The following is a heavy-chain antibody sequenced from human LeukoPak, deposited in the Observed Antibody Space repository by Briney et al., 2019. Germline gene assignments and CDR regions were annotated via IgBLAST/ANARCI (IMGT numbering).Heavy chain of an antibody. Sequence: PGGSLRLSCAASGFTFGSYGMHWVRQAPGKGLEWVAVIWYGGSNKYYADSVKGRFTISRDNSKNTLYLQMNSLRAEDTAVYYCARDRVSGLIATRPPGYWGQGTLVTVSS. CDR2: IWYGGSNK. V-gene: IGHV3-33*01. J-gene: IGHJ4*02. CDR3: ARDRVSGLIATRPPGY. D-gene: IGHD6-6*01. CDR1: GFTFGSYG.